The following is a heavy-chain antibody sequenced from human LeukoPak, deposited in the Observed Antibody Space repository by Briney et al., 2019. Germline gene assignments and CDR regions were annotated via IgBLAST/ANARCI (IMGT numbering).Heavy chain of an antibody. Sequence: GGSLRLSCAASGFTFSSYAMSWVRQAPGKGLDWVSAISGSGGSTYYADSVKGRFTISRDNSKNTLYLQMNSLRAEDTAVYYCAKDLSSSWKSYYFDYWGQGTLVTVSS. CDR3: AKDLSSSWKSYYFDY. CDR2: ISGSGGST. J-gene: IGHJ4*02. V-gene: IGHV3-23*01. D-gene: IGHD6-13*01. CDR1: GFTFSSYA.